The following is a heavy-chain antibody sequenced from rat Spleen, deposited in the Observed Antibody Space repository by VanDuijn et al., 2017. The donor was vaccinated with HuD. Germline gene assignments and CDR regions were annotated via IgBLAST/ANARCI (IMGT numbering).Heavy chain of an antibody. J-gene: IGHJ2*01. V-gene: IGHV5-29*01. CDR3: ATPLPH. CDR1: GFIFSNYG. CDR2: ISYDGSST. D-gene: IGHD1-4*01. Sequence: EVQLVESGGGLVQPGRSLKLSCAASGFIFSNYGMAWVRQAPTKGLEWVATISYDGSSTYYRDSVKGRFTISRDNAKSTLYLQMDSLRSEDTATYYCATPLPHWGQGVMVTVSS.